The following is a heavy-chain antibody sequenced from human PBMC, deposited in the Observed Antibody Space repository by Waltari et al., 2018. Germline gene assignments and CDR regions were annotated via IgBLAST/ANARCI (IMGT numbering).Heavy chain of an antibody. CDR1: GFWSRRYA. CDR2: ISGGVSRT. CDR3: AKCTGGSCYGIDY. J-gene: IGHJ4*02. D-gene: IGHD2-15*01. Sequence: EVQLLESGGGLEQPGGSLRLSCAVSGFWSRRYAMTCVRQAPGKGVEWCAFISGGVSRTSYGDSVKGRFTISRDISKNTLYLQMDSLRADDTAVYFCAKCTGGSCYGIDYWGQGILVTVSS. V-gene: IGHV3-23*03.